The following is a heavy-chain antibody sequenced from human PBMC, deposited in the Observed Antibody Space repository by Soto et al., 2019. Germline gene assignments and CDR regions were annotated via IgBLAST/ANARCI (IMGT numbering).Heavy chain of an antibody. D-gene: IGHD6-19*01. CDR1: GYSFTSYW. Sequence: GESLKISCKGSGYSFTSYWIGWVRQMPGKGLEWMGIIYPGDSDTRYSPSFRGQVTISADKSISTAYLQWSSLKASDTAMYYCAGPGIAVAGTGGDYYYGMDVWGQGTTVTVSS. CDR2: IYPGDSDT. J-gene: IGHJ6*02. V-gene: IGHV5-51*01. CDR3: AGPGIAVAGTGGDYYYGMDV.